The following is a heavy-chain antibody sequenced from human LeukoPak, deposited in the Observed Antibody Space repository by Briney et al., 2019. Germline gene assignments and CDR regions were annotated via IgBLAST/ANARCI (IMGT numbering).Heavy chain of an antibody. CDR2: IYYSGST. V-gene: IGHV4-31*03. J-gene: IGHJ4*02. CDR3: ARDLYGSSGAFDY. D-gene: IGHD6-6*01. CDR1: GGSISSGGYY. Sequence: SETLSLTCTVYGGSISSGGYYWSWIRQHPGKGLEWIGYIYYSGSTYYNPSLKSRVTISVDTSKNQFSLKLSSVAAADTAVYYCARDLYGSSGAFDYWGQGTLVTVSS.